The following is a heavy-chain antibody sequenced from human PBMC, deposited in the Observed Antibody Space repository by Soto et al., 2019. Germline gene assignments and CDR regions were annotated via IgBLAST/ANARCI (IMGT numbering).Heavy chain of an antibody. V-gene: IGHV4-30-4*01. CDR1: GGSISRGDYY. CDR3: ARVKVAATAAEYFQH. Sequence: SETLSLTCTVSGGSISRGDYYWSWIRQPPGKGLEWIGYIYYSGSTYYNPSLKSRVTISVDSSKNQFSLKLSSVTAADTAVYYCARVKVAATAAEYFQHWGQGTLVTVSS. J-gene: IGHJ1*01. CDR2: IYYSGST. D-gene: IGHD2-15*01.